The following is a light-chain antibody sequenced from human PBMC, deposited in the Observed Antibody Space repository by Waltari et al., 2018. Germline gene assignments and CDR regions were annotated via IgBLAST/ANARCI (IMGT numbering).Light chain of an antibody. CDR2: GNS. V-gene: IGLV1-40*01. J-gene: IGLJ1*01. CDR3: QSYDSSLSGYV. Sequence: QSVLTQPPSVSGASGQRVTISCTGSSSNIGAGYDVHWYPQLPGTAPKLLSYGNSNRPSGVPDRFSGSKSGTSASLAITVLQAEDEADYDCQSYDSSLSGYVVGTGTKVTVL. CDR1: SSNIGAGYD.